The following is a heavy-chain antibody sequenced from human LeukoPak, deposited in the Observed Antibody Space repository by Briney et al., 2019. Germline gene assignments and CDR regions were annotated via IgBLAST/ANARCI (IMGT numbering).Heavy chain of an antibody. D-gene: IGHD3-10*01. CDR1: SGSISSSTYY. Sequence: SETLSLTCTVSSGSISSSTYYWGWIRQPPGKGLEWIVCIHYSGSTSYSPSLKSRVTISLDTSNHQFSLKLSSVTAADTAVYYCARQAYYAAGSYHAFDIWGQGTMVTVSS. J-gene: IGHJ3*02. CDR2: IHYSGST. V-gene: IGHV4-39*01. CDR3: ARQAYYAAGSYHAFDI.